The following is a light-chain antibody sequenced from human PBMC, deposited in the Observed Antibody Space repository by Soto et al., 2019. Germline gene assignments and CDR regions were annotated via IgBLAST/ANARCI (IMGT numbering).Light chain of an antibody. J-gene: IGKJ5*01. CDR2: GAS. CDR3: QQYGSSPRT. V-gene: IGKV3-20*01. Sequence: EIVLTQSPGTLSLSPGERATLSCRASQSVTSDYLAWYQQKPGQAPRLLIHGASSRATGIPDRFSGSGSGTDFTLTISRLEPEDFAVYYCQQYGSSPRTFGQGTRLEIK. CDR1: QSVTSDY.